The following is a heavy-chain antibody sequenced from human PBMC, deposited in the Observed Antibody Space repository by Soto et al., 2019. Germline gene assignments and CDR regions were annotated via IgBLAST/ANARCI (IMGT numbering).Heavy chain of an antibody. CDR3: ARDRTNYSYYYMDV. D-gene: IGHD1-1*01. CDR1: GGSISNGGYY. CDR2: IHNSGNT. Sequence: SETLSLTCTVSGGSISNGGYYWTWIRQHPGKGLEWIGYIHNSGNTYYNPSLKSRVTVAVDTSKNKFSLKLTSVTAADTAVYYCARDRTNYSYYYMDVWGKGTTVTVSS. J-gene: IGHJ6*03. V-gene: IGHV4-31*03.